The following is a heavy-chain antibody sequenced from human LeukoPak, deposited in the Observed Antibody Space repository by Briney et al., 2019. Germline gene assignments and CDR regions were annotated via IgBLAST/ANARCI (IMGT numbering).Heavy chain of an antibody. D-gene: IGHD2-2*01. V-gene: IGHV7-4-1*02. CDR2: INTNTGNP. CDR3: ARDLLPVVVPAAPGWFDP. J-gene: IGHJ5*02. CDR1: GYTFTSYA. Sequence: GASVKVSCKASGYTFTSYAMNWVRQAPGQGLEWMGWINTNTGNPTYAQGFTGRFVFSLDTSVSTAYLQISSLKAEDTAVYYCARDLLPVVVPAAPGWFDPWGQGTLVTVSS.